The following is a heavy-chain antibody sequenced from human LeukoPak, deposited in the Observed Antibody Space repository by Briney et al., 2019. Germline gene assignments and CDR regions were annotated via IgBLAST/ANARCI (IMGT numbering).Heavy chain of an antibody. J-gene: IGHJ4*02. CDR3: ARYNNGWPVDY. Sequence: GGSLSPSLPAPGFPFSSYGMTWVRQAPGKGLEWALAISGSGGSTYYADSVKGRFTISRDNSKNTLYLQMNNLNAEDTAVYYCARYNNGWPVDYGGQGTLVTVSS. CDR1: GFPFSSYG. CDR2: ISGSGGST. V-gene: IGHV3-23*01. D-gene: IGHD6-19*01.